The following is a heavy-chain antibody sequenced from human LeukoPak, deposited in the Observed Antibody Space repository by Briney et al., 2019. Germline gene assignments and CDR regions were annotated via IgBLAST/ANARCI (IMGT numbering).Heavy chain of an antibody. D-gene: IGHD3-3*01. J-gene: IGHJ3*02. V-gene: IGHV3-21*01. Sequence: GGSLRLSCAASGFTFSSYTMNWVRQAPGKGLEWVSSISSSSYYIYYADSVKGRSTISRDNAKNSLYLQMNTLRAADTAVYYCARAPPGGGITIFGVVMNAFDIWGQGTMVTVSS. CDR2: ISSSSYYI. CDR1: GFTFSSYT. CDR3: ARAPPGGGITIFGVVMNAFDI.